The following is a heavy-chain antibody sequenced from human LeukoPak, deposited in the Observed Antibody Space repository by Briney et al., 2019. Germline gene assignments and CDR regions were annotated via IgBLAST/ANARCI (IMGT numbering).Heavy chain of an antibody. CDR1: GFTFSSYA. Sequence: PGGSLRLSCAASGFTFSSYAMSWVRQAPGKGLEWVSAISGSGGSTIYYADSVKGRFTISRDNAKNSLYLQMNSLRAEDTAVYYCARVSPVYDKAPPGQVFFQHWGQGTLVTVSS. D-gene: IGHD3-16*01. J-gene: IGHJ1*01. CDR3: ARVSPVYDKAPPGQVFFQH. CDR2: ISGSGGSTI. V-gene: IGHV3-23*01.